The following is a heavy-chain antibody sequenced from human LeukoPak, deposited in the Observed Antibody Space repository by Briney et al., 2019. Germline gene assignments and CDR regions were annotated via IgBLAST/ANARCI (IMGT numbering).Heavy chain of an antibody. CDR1: GFTFSSYA. CDR2: ISGSGGST. V-gene: IGHV3-23*01. J-gene: IGHJ4*02. D-gene: IGHD4-23*01. CDR3: AKDMYGGNSGYFDY. Sequence: GGSLRLSCAASGFTFSSYAMSWVRQAPGKGLEWVSAISGSGGSTYYADSVKGRFTISRDNAKNSLYLQMNSLRAEDTALYYCAKDMYGGNSGYFDYWGQGTLVTVSS.